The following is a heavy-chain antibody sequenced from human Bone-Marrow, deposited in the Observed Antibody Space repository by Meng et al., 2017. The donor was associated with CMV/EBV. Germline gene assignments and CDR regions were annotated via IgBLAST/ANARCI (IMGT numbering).Heavy chain of an antibody. J-gene: IGHJ4*02. V-gene: IGHV1-69*10. CDR3: ARDRIVGATRQFDY. Sequence: SVKVSCKASGGTFNSYAISWVRQAPGQGLEWMGGIIPILGIANYAQKFQGRVTITADKSTSTAYMELSSLRSEDTAVYYCARDRIVGATRQFDYWGQGTLVTVSS. CDR2: IIPILGIA. CDR1: GGTFNSYA. D-gene: IGHD1-26*01.